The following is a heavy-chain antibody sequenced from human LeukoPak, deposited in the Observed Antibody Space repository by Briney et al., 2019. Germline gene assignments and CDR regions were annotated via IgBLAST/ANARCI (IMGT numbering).Heavy chain of an antibody. D-gene: IGHD2-2*01. Sequence: ASVKVSXKASGYTFTSYDINWVRQATGQGLEWMGWMNPNSGNTGYAQKFQGRVTITRNTSISTAYMELSSLRSEDTAVYYCARGLRYQLLSGKRRYNWFDPWGQGTLVTVSS. CDR2: MNPNSGNT. V-gene: IGHV1-8*03. CDR1: GYTFTSYD. J-gene: IGHJ5*02. CDR3: ARGLRYQLLSGKRRYNWFDP.